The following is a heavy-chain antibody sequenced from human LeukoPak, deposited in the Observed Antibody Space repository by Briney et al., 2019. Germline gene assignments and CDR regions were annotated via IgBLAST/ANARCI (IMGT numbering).Heavy chain of an antibody. CDR3: ARASSGWYGLFDY. V-gene: IGHV4-61*02. Sequence: PSQTLSLTCTVSGGSISRGLYYWTWIRQPAGKGLEWIGRKYTTGATNYNPSLKSRVTISIDTSRNQFSLKLSSVTAADTAVYYCARASSGWYGLFDYWGQGTLVTVSS. CDR1: GGSISRGLYY. J-gene: IGHJ4*02. CDR2: KYTTGAT. D-gene: IGHD6-19*01.